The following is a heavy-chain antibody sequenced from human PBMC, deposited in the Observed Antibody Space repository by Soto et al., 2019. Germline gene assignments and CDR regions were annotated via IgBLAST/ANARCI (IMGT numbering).Heavy chain of an antibody. CDR2: IYSGGST. CDR1: GFTVSSNY. CDR3: AGALLPHDAFDI. J-gene: IGHJ3*02. V-gene: IGHV3-66*01. Sequence: EVQLVESGGGLVQPGGSLRLSCAASGFTVSSNYMSWVRQAPGKGLEWVSVIYSGGSTYYADSVKGRFTISRDNSKNTLYLQMNSLRAEDTAVDDCAGALLPHDAFDIWGQGTMVTVSS.